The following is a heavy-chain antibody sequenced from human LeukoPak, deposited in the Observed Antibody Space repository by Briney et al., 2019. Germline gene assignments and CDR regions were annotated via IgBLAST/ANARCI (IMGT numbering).Heavy chain of an antibody. D-gene: IGHD3-10*01. Sequence: PSETLSLTCTVYGDSLSSSNYYWGWVRQPPGKGLGWVGCIYYNGSTDYNPSLKSRASISVDTSKNHFSLKLTSVTPAGTAVYFCAKPILYYCGSGSLGTKNPDDAFDIGGPETMVTVSS. CDR3: AKPILYYCGSGSLGTKNPDDAFDI. J-gene: IGHJ3*02. CDR2: IYYNGST. CDR1: GDSLSSSNYY. V-gene: IGHV4-39*07.